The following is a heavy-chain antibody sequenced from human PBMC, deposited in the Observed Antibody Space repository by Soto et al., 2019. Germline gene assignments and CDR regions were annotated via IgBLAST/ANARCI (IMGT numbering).Heavy chain of an antibody. D-gene: IGHD6-13*01. V-gene: IGHV4-59*08. Sequence: QVQLQESGPGLVKPSETLSLTCTVSGGSISSYYWSWIRQPPGKGLEWIGYIYYSGSTNYNPSLKSRVTISVDTSKNQFSLKLSSVTAADTAVYYCARRGISWVDYWGQGTLVTVSS. J-gene: IGHJ4*02. CDR3: ARRGISWVDY. CDR2: IYYSGST. CDR1: GGSISSYY.